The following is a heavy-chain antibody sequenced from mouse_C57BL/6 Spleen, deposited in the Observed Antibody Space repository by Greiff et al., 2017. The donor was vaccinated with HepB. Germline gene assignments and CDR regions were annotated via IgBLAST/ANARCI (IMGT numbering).Heavy chain of an antibody. J-gene: IGHJ4*01. V-gene: IGHV1-80*01. CDR1: GYAFSSYW. Sequence: VQLQQSGAELVKPGASVKISCKASGYAFSSYWMNWVKQRPGKGLEWIGQIYPGDGDTNYNGKFKGKATLTADKYSSTAYMQLSSLTSEDSAVYFCASGDYGSSYGIYYAMDYWGQGTSVTVSS. D-gene: IGHD1-1*01. CDR3: ASGDYGSSYGIYYAMDY. CDR2: IYPGDGDT.